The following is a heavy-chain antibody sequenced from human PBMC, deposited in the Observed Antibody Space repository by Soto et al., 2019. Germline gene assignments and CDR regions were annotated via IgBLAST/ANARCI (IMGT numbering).Heavy chain of an antibody. J-gene: IGHJ4*02. CDR2: IRDSGGTS. V-gene: IGHV3-23*04. Sequence: EVQLVDSGGGLVQPGGSLRLSCAASGFIFSNYVMSWVRQAPGKGLEWVSSIRDSGGTSYYADSVKGRFTISRDNSKNTLDLQMNSLRAEDTAIYYCAKRPRALLTFDYWGQGTLVTVSS. CDR1: GFIFSNYV. D-gene: IGHD1-26*01. CDR3: AKRPRALLTFDY.